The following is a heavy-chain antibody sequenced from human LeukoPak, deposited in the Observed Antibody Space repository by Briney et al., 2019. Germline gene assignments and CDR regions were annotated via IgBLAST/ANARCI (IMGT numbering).Heavy chain of an antibody. D-gene: IGHD2-8*01. Sequence: ASVKVSCKASGYTFTSYYMHWVRQAPGQGLEWMGIINPSGGSTSYAQKFQGRVTMTRDTSTSTVYMELSSLRSEDTAVYYCARSPYANYYYYGMDVWGQGTTVTVSS. CDR2: INPSGGST. CDR1: GYTFTSYY. CDR3: ARSPYANYYYYGMDV. J-gene: IGHJ6*02. V-gene: IGHV1-46*01.